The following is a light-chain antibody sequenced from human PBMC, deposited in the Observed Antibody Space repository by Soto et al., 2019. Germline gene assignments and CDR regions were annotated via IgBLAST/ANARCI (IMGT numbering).Light chain of an antibody. CDR1: QSISSSF. J-gene: IGKJ1*01. V-gene: IGKV3-20*01. CDR2: GAS. Sequence: EIVLTQSPVTLSLSPGERATLSCRASQSISSSFLAWYQQRPGQSPRLIIYGASSRATGIPDRFSGSGSGTDFTLTISRLDLEDSAFYYCQQYVTSSWTSGQGTKVDIK. CDR3: QQYVTSSWT.